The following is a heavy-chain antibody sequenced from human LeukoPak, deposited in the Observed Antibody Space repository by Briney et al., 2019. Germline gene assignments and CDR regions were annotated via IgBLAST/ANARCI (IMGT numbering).Heavy chain of an antibody. CDR1: GDSVSSNSAA. V-gene: IGHV6-1*01. D-gene: IGHD6-19*01. CDR3: ARAFRYSSGWALDY. J-gene: IGHJ4*02. CDR2: TNYRPKWYN. Sequence: SQTLSLTCLICGDSVSSNSAAWNWITQSPARGREGLGRTNYRPKWYNDYEESVNSRIPINPDTSNNQSSQQLNSVTTADTAVYYSARAFRYSSGWALDYWRQGKLAPVS.